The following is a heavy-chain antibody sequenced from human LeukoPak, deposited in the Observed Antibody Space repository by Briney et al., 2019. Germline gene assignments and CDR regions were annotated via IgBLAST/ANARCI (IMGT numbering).Heavy chain of an antibody. CDR1: GGSVGSSSYY. D-gene: IGHD5-18*01. CDR2: IYYSGST. Sequence: PSETLSLTCNVFGGSVGSSSYYWGWIRQPPGKGLEWIGSIYYSGSTSYNPSLKSRVTISVDTSKNQFSLKLSSVTAADTAVYYCARGPKIGYSYEYYFDYWGQGTLVTVSS. V-gene: IGHV4-39*01. J-gene: IGHJ4*02. CDR3: ARGPKIGYSYEYYFDY.